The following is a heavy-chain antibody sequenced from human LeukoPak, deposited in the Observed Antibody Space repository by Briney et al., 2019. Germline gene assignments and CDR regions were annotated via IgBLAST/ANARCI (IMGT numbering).Heavy chain of an antibody. CDR1: GFTFSSYA. J-gene: IGHJ5*02. CDR3: ARDVLSRFDP. CDR2: ISYDGSNK. V-gene: IGHV3-30-3*01. Sequence: GRSLRLSCAASGFTFSSYAMHWVRQAPGKGLEWVAVISYDGSNKYYADTVKGRFTISRDNSKNTLYLQMNSLRAEDTAVYYCARDVLSRFDPWGQGTLVTVSP. D-gene: IGHD3-9*01.